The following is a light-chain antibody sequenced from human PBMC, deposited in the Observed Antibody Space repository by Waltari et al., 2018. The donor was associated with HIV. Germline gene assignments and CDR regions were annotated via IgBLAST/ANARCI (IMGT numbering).Light chain of an antibody. V-gene: IGLV6-57*04. CDR1: SGSIASNY. CDR2: EDD. J-gene: IGLJ3*02. Sequence: NFILTQPHSVSASPGKTVTISCTRDSGSIASNYVQWYQQRPGSAPTTVIYEDDERPSGGPDRCSGAIGSSSNAASLTISGLKTEEEADYCGEGYDNSNHWVFGGGTKLTVL. CDR3: EGYDNSNHWV.